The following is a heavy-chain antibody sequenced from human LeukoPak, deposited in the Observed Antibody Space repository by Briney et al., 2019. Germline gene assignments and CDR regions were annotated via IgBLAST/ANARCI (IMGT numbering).Heavy chain of an antibody. Sequence: GGSLRLSCAASGFTFSSYSMNWVRQAPGKGLEWVSSISSSNSYIYYADSVKGRFTISRDNAKNSLYLQMNSLRAEDTAVYYCASGYDFWSGYYKDYGMDVWGQGTTVTVSS. CDR1: GFTFSSYS. V-gene: IGHV3-21*01. CDR3: ASGYDFWSGYYKDYGMDV. J-gene: IGHJ6*02. D-gene: IGHD3-3*01. CDR2: ISSSNSYI.